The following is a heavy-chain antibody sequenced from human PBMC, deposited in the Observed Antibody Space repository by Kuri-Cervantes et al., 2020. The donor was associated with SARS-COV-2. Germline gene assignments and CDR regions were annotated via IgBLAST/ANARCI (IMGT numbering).Heavy chain of an antibody. J-gene: IGHJ3*02. CDR2: ISGSGGST. D-gene: IGHD5-18*01. CDR3: ASPQPSGYSYGHDAFDI. Sequence: GGSLRLSCAASGFTFSSYAMSWVRQAPGKGLEWVSGISGSGGSTYYADSVKGRFTISRDNSKNTLYLPMNSLRAEDTAVYYCASPQPSGYSYGHDAFDIWGQGAMVTV. V-gene: IGHV3-23*01. CDR1: GFTFSSYA.